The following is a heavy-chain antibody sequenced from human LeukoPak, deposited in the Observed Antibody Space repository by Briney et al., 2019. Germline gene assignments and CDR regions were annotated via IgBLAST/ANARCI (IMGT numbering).Heavy chain of an antibody. Sequence: GGSLRLSCEASGFTFGSHSMYWVRQAPGKGLEWVAGMFGSGGSTHYADSVKGRFTIYRDNSWNTVYLQINSLRAEDSAVYYCGKPPVGYSSGQKPAWPVDYWGHGTLVTVSS. J-gene: IGHJ4*01. D-gene: IGHD5-18*01. CDR2: MFGSGGST. CDR3: GKPPVGYSSGQKPAWPVDY. V-gene: IGHV3-23*01. CDR1: GFTFGSHS.